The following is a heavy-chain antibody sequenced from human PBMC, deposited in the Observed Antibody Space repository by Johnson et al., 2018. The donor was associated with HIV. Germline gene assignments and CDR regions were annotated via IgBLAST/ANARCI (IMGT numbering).Heavy chain of an antibody. CDR3: ASITTIAAAGRGAFDI. CDR1: GFTFSDYY. J-gene: IGHJ3*02. CDR2: ISSSGRTI. V-gene: IGHV3-11*04. D-gene: IGHD6-13*01. Sequence: QVQLVESGGGLIQPGGSLRLSCAASGFTFSDYYMSWIRQAPGKGLEWGSYISSSGRTIYYADSVKGRFTISRDNAQNSLYLQMNSLRAEDTAVYYCASITTIAAAGRGAFDIWGQGTMVTVSS.